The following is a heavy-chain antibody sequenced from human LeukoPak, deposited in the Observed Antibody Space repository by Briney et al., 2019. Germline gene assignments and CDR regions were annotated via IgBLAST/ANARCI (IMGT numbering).Heavy chain of an antibody. Sequence: SQTLSLTCTVSGDSFSSGGYSWSWIRQHPGKGLEWIGHIYYSGSTYYNPSLTGRVSISLDTSKNQFSLNLSSVTAADTAVYFCARVAWAYGSRGGIDYWGQGTLVTVSS. J-gene: IGHJ4*02. V-gene: IGHV4-31*03. D-gene: IGHD3-10*01. CDR2: IYYSGST. CDR1: GDSFSSGGYS. CDR3: ARVAWAYGSRGGIDY.